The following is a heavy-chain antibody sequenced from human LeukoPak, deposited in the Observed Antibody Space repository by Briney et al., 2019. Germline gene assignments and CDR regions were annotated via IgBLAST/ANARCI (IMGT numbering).Heavy chain of an antibody. Sequence: GGSLRLSCAASGFTFSDYYMSWIRQAPGKGLEWVSYISSSSSYTNYADSVKGRFTISRDNAKNSLYPQMNSLRAEDTAVYYCASAPGVAALDYWGQGTLVTVSS. CDR3: ASAPGVAALDY. CDR1: GFTFSDYY. CDR2: ISSSSSYT. D-gene: IGHD6-6*01. J-gene: IGHJ4*02. V-gene: IGHV3-11*06.